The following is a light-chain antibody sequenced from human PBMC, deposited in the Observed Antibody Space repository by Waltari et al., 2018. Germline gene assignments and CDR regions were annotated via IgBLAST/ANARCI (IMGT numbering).Light chain of an antibody. CDR2: ANS. J-gene: IGLJ2*01. CDR3: QCYDSRLSGVV. Sequence: QEVPGTAPKVLIYANSNRPSGVPDRCSGSKSGTSASLAITGLQAEDEADYYCQCYDSRLSGVVFGGGTKLTVL. V-gene: IGLV1-40*01.